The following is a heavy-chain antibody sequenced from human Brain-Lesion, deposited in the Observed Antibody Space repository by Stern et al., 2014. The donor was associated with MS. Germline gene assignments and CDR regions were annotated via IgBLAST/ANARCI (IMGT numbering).Heavy chain of an antibody. Sequence: QVQLVQSGAEVKKTGSSVKVSCQAYGNTFTNRYLHWVRQAPGQALEWMGWITPFTGNTNYAQNFQDRVTITMDRSMSTAYMDLSSLRSDDTAIYFCAEGGSYGFVYWGQGTLVTVSS. CDR1: GNTFTNRY. V-gene: IGHV1-45*02. CDR3: AEGGSYGFVY. J-gene: IGHJ4*02. D-gene: IGHD4-17*01. CDR2: ITPFTGNT.